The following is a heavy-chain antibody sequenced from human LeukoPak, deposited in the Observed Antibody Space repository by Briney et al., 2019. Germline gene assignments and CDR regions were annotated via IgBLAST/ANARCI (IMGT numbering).Heavy chain of an antibody. D-gene: IGHD2-2*02. CDR3: ARDDYCSSTSCYSRKGNWFDP. CDR2: IISILGIA. J-gene: IGHJ5*02. CDR1: GGTFSSYT. Sequence: SVKVSCKASGGTFSSYTISWVRQAPGQGLEWMGRIISILGIANYAQKFQGRVTITADKSTSTAYMELSSLRSEDTAVYYCARDDYCSSTSCYSRKGNWFDPWGQGTLVTVSS. V-gene: IGHV1-69*04.